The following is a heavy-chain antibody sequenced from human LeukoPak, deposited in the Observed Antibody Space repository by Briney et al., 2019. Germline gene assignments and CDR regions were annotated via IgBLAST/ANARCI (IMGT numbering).Heavy chain of an antibody. J-gene: IGHJ4*02. V-gene: IGHV1-18*04. D-gene: IGHD3-10*01. Sequence: GASVEVSCKTSGYTFIAYYLHWVRQAPGQGLEWMGWINAYNDNTINARKFQGRVTMTTDTSTTTAYMELRSLRSDDTAVYYCARGIYYYGSGRSIKYSDYWGQGTLVTVSS. CDR2: INAYNDNT. CDR3: ARGIYYYGSGRSIKYSDY. CDR1: GYTFIAYY.